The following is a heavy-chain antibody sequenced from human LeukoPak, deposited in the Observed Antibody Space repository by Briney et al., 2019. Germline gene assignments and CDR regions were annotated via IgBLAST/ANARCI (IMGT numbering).Heavy chain of an antibody. J-gene: IGHJ4*02. CDR1: DYSISSGYF. V-gene: IGHV4-38-2*02. CDR2: IYFHGGT. CDR3: ATNYGSGDYYIFAY. D-gene: IGHD3-10*01. Sequence: PSETLSLTCTVSDYSISSGYFWGWIRQSPGKGLEWIGNIYFHGGTYYNPSPKSRISISLDTSKNKFSLNLSSVTAADTATYYCATNYGSGDYYIFAYWGQGALVTVSS.